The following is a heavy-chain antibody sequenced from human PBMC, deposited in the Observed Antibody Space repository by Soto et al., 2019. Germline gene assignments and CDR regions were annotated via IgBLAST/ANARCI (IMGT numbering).Heavy chain of an antibody. CDR3: ATRDPGHY. CDR1: GYTFTTYY. J-gene: IGHJ4*02. V-gene: IGHV1-46*01. Sequence: QVQLVQSGAEVKKPGASVKVSCKASGYTFTTYYMHWVRQAPGQGLEWMGIISPAGGRTSYAQKFQGRVTMTRDTSTSTVYMELSSLRSEDTAVYYCATRDPGHYWCQGTLVTVSS. CDR2: ISPAGGRT.